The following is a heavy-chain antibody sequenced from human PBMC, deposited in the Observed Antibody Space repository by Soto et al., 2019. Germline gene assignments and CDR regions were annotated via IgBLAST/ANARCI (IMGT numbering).Heavy chain of an antibody. CDR3: AEEEATPAPGY. J-gene: IGHJ4*02. Sequence: QVQLVESGGGVVQPGRSLRLSCAASGFTFSSYGMHWVRQAPGKGLEWVAVISYDGSNKYYADSVKGRFTISRDNSKNTLYLQMNSLRAEDTAVYYCAEEEATPAPGYWGQGTLVTVSS. CDR2: ISYDGSNK. CDR1: GFTFSSYG. V-gene: IGHV3-30*18.